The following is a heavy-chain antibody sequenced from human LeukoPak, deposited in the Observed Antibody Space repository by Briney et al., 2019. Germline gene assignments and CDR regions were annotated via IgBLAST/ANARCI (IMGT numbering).Heavy chain of an antibody. Sequence: VASVKVSCKASGYTFTGYYMHWVRQAPGQGLEWMGWINPNSGGTNYAQKFQGRVTMTRDTSISTVYMELSSLRSDDTAVYYCARDNSIGGRGWWFDPWGQGTLVTVSS. CDR3: ARDNSIGGRGWWFDP. CDR1: GYTFTGYY. D-gene: IGHD4-23*01. J-gene: IGHJ5*02. V-gene: IGHV1-2*02. CDR2: INPNSGGT.